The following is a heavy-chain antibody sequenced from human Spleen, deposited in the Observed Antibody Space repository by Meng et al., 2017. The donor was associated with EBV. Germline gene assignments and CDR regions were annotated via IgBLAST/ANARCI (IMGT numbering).Heavy chain of an antibody. Sequence: VQLVQSGSELGKTGASLKVSCKASGYTFTDYGINWMRQAPGQGLEWMGWINVNTRKPTYAQGFTERFVFSVDTSVSTAYLQILNLKTEDTAVFYCTRGGSGRFFYWGQGSLVTVSS. J-gene: IGHJ4*02. CDR1: GYTFTDYG. CDR3: TRGGSGRFFY. CDR2: INVNTRKP. D-gene: IGHD1-1*01. V-gene: IGHV7-4-1*01.